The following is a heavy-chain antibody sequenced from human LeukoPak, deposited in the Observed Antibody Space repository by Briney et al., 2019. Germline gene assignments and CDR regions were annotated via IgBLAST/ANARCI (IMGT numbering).Heavy chain of an antibody. Sequence: SGPTLVNPTQTLTLTCTFSGFSLNTTKMCVAWIRQPPGKALEWLARIDWDDDKYYSPSLKTRLTISRDTSKGQVVLKMTNMDPVDTATYYCVRISMLRGGEFDYWGQGILVTVSS. CDR3: VRISMLRGGEFDY. J-gene: IGHJ4*02. D-gene: IGHD3-10*01. CDR2: IDWDDDK. V-gene: IGHV2-70*11. CDR1: GFSLNTTKMC.